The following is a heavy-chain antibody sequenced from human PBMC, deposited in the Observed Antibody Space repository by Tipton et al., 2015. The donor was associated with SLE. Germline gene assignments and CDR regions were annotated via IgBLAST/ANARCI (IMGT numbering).Heavy chain of an antibody. CDR2: IYYSGST. CDR3: ARDAGGGMDV. V-gene: IGHV4-59*01. D-gene: IGHD3-10*01. J-gene: IGHJ6*02. CDR1: GGSFSGYY. Sequence: TLSLTCAVYGGSFSGYYWSWIRQPPGKGLEWIGYIYYSGSTNYNPSLKSRVTISVDTSKNQFSLKLSSVTAADTAVYYCARDAGGGMDVWGQGTTVTVSS.